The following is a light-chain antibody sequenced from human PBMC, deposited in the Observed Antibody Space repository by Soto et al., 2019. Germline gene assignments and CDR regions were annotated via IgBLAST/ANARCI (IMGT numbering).Light chain of an antibody. Sequence: EIVMTQSPATLSVSPGERATLSCRASQSVSSNLAWCQQKPGQAPRLLIYETSTSATGVPARFSVSGSGTEFTLTITGLQSEDCVVCYCQQDYRWPITFGQGTRLEIK. CDR1: QSVSSN. CDR2: ETS. J-gene: IGKJ5*01. CDR3: QQDYRWPIT. V-gene: IGKV3-15*01.